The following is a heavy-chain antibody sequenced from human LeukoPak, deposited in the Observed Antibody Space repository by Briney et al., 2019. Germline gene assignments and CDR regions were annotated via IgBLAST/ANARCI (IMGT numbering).Heavy chain of an antibody. CDR1: GFTFSSYG. V-gene: IGHV3-30*18. CDR2: ISYDGSNK. Sequence: GGSLRLSCAASGFTFSSYGMDWVRQAPGKGLEWVAVISYDGSNKYYADSVKGRFTISRDNSKNTLYLQMNSLRAEDTAVYYCAKVLQDIVVVVAATYYYYGMDVWGQGTTVTVSS. D-gene: IGHD2-15*01. CDR3: AKVLQDIVVVVAATYYYYGMDV. J-gene: IGHJ6*02.